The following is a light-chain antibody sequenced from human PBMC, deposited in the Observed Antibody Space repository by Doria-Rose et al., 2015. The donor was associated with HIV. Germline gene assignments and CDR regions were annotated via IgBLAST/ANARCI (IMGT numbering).Light chain of an antibody. Sequence: TRSPGTLSLSPAVRATLSSRASQRVKSSYLAWYQQKPGQAPRLLIYDASTRATGIPDRFSGSGSGTDFTLTISSLEPEDVAVYYCQQYGTSRGTFGQGTRLEIK. CDR2: DAS. CDR3: QQYGTSRGT. V-gene: IGKV3-20*01. CDR1: QRVKSSY. J-gene: IGKJ5*01.